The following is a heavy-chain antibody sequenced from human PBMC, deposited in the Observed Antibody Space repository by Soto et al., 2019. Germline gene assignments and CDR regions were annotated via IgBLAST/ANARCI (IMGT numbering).Heavy chain of an antibody. Sequence: EVVLLESGGGLEQPGGSLRLSCAASGFIFENFGMNWVRQAPGKGLEWISSISGSGFKKYYADSVKGRFTISRDNSKSTVYLELNNLSAEDTAVYHCAKNQGVELVPLATVDWFDPWGQGSVVTVSS. CDR1: GFIFENFG. J-gene: IGHJ5*02. CDR3: AKNQGVELVPLATVDWFDP. CDR2: ISGSGFKK. D-gene: IGHD1-26*01. V-gene: IGHV3-23*01.